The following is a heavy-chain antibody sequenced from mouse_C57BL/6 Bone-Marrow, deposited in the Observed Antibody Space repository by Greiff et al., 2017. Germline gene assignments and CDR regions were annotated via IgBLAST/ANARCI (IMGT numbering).Heavy chain of an antibody. J-gene: IGHJ2*01. CDR3: ARLFPYYFGY. V-gene: IGHV1-82*01. Sequence: VQLQQSGPELVKPGASVKISCKASGYAFSSSWMNWVKQRPGKGLEWIGRINPGDGDTKFNGKFKGKATMTADKSSSTAYMQLSSLTSEDSAVYFCARLFPYYFGYWGQGTILTVSS. CDR2: INPGDGDT. CDR1: GYAFSSSW.